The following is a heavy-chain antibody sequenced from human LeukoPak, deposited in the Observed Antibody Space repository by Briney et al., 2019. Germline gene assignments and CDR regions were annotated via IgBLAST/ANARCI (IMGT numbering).Heavy chain of an antibody. CDR3: AKVATETTVTIIALIDAFDI. V-gene: IGHV3-23*01. D-gene: IGHD4-17*01. Sequence: QPGGSLRLSCAASGSTFSSYAMSWVRQAPGKGLEWVSAISGSGGSTYYADSVKGRFTISRDNSKNTLYLQMNSLRAEDTAVYYCAKVATETTVTIIALIDAFDIWGQGTMVTVSS. CDR1: GSTFSSYA. J-gene: IGHJ3*02. CDR2: ISGSGGST.